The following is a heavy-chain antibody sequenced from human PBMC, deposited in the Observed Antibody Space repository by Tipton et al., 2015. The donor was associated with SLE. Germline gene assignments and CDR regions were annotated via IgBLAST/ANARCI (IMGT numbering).Heavy chain of an antibody. D-gene: IGHD6-19*01. J-gene: IGHJ4*02. CDR3: ARRAVALNPFDY. CDR1: GGSISSYY. V-gene: IGHV4-4*07. Sequence: TLSLTCTVSGGSISSYYWSWIRQPAGKGLEWIGHIYTSGSTNYNPSLTSRVTISVDTSKNQFSLKLSSVTAADTAVYYCARRAVALNPFDYWGQGTLVTVSS. CDR2: IYTSGST.